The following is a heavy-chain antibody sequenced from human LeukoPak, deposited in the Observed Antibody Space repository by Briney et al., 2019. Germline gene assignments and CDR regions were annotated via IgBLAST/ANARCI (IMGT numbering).Heavy chain of an antibody. CDR3: AQRAQLPKRHFDY. V-gene: IGHV3-23*01. CDR2: IIENGGET. J-gene: IGHJ4*02. Sequence: GGSLRLSCAASGFTFNKFAMSWVRQAPGKGLEWVSGIIENGGETYYADSVRGRFTISRDNSKNTLYLQMNSLRAEDTAVYYCAQRAQLPKRHFDYWGQGTLVTVSS. D-gene: IGHD2-2*01. CDR1: GFTFNKFA.